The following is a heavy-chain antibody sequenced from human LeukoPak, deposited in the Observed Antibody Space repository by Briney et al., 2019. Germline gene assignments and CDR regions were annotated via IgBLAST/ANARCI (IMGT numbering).Heavy chain of an antibody. Sequence: SETLSLTCTVSGGSISSYYWSWIRQPPGKGLEWIGEINHSGSTNYNPSLKSRVTISVDTSKKQFSLKVSSVTAADTAVYYCARRPNYDILTGYRNYYDYYYMDVWGKGTTVTISS. CDR2: INHSGST. D-gene: IGHD3-9*01. V-gene: IGHV4-34*01. J-gene: IGHJ6*03. CDR3: ARRPNYDILTGYRNYYDYYYMDV. CDR1: GGSISSYY.